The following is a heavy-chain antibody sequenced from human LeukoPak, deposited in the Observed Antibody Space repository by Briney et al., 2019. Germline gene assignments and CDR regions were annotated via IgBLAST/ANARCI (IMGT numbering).Heavy chain of an antibody. J-gene: IGHJ3*02. CDR1: GYTFTSYD. CDR3: ARGPILLDAFDI. Sequence: GASVKVSCKASGYTFTSYDINWVRQATGQGLEWMGWMNPNSGNTGYAQKFQGRVTMTRNTSISTAYMELSSLRSEDTAVYYCARGPILLDAFDIWGQGTTVTVSS. V-gene: IGHV1-8*01. CDR2: MNPNSGNT.